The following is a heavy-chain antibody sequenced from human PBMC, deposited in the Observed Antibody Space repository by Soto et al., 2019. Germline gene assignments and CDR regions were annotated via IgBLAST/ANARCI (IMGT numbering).Heavy chain of an antibody. D-gene: IGHD3-3*01. CDR2: IYYSGST. Sequence: SETLSLTCTVSGGSISSGDYYWSWIRQPPGKGLEWIGYIYYSGSTYYNPSLKSRVTISVDTSKNQFSLKLSSVTAADTAVYYCARRGSITIFGVVIRKWFDPWGQGTLVTVSS. CDR1: GGSISSGDYY. CDR3: ARRGSITIFGVVIRKWFDP. J-gene: IGHJ5*02. V-gene: IGHV4-30-4*01.